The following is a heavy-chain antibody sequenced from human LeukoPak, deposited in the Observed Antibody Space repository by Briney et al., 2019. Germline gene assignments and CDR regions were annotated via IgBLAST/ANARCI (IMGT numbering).Heavy chain of an antibody. V-gene: IGHV4-59*01. J-gene: IGHJ4*02. CDR1: GGSISSFY. D-gene: IGHD1-26*01. CDR3: ARRADEFDH. Sequence: PSETLSLTCTVAGGSISSFYWSWIRQPPGKGLEWIGYIYYSGATNYNPSLKSRVTISVDTSKNQFSLKLTSVTAADTAVYYCARRADEFDHWGQGTLVTVSS. CDR2: IYYSGAT.